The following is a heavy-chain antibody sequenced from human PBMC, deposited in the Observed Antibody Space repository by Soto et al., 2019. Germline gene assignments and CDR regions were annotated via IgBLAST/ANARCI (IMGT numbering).Heavy chain of an antibody. CDR2: ISGSGGST. V-gene: IGHV3-23*01. CDR3: AKGGVVVAAATREDYYGMDV. D-gene: IGHD2-15*01. J-gene: IGHJ6*02. CDR1: GFTFSSYA. Sequence: EVQLLESGGGLGQPGGSLRLSCAASGFTFSSYAMSWVRQAPGKGLEWVSGISGSGGSTYYADSVKGRRTISRDNSKNTLYLQMNSLRPEDTAVYYCAKGGVVVAAATREDYYGMDVWGQGTTVTVSS.